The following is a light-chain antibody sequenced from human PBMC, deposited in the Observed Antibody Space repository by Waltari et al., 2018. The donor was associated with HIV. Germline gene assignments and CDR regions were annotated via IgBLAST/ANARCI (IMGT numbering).Light chain of an antibody. J-gene: IGKJ1*01. Sequence: DIVMTQSPDSLAVSLGERATINSKSSQSLTYASNNKNYLTWYQQKPGQPPKLLIYWASTRESGVPDRFSGSGSGTDFTLTINGLQAEDVAVYYCQQYYGTPWAFGQGTKVEIK. V-gene: IGKV4-1*01. CDR1: QSLTYASNNKNY. CDR2: WAS. CDR3: QQYYGTPWA.